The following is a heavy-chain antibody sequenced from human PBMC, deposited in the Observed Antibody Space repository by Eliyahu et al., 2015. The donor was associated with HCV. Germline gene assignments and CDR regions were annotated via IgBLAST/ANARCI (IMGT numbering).Heavy chain of an antibody. D-gene: IGHD3-16*02. Sequence: EVQLLESGGGLVQPGGSLRLPCAASGFTFSXYXMXWVRQAPGKGLGWVSAISGSGGSTYYADSVKGRFTISRDNSKNTLYLQMNSLRAEDTAVYYCAKGAMGTFGGVIEPLPGYYYYMDVWGKGTTVTVSS. V-gene: IGHV3-23*01. CDR3: AKGAMGTFGGVIEPLPGYYYYMDV. CDR1: GFTFSXYX. J-gene: IGHJ6*03. CDR2: ISGSGGST.